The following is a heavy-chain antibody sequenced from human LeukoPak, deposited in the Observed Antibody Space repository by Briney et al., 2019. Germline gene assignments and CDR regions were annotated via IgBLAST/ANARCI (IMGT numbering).Heavy chain of an antibody. D-gene: IGHD6-6*01. CDR3: ARDPRIAARLYYYYYYMDV. CDR2: ISYDGSNK. CDR1: GFTFSSYA. V-gene: IGHV3-30-3*01. Sequence: GGSLRLSCAASGFTFSSYAMHWVRQAPGKGLEWVAVISYDGSNKYYADSVKGRFTISRDNSKNTLYLQMNSLRAEDTAVYYCARDPRIAARLYYYYYYMDVWGKGTTVTVSS. J-gene: IGHJ6*03.